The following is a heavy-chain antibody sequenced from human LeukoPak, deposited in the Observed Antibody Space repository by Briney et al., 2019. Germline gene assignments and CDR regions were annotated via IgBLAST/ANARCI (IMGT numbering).Heavy chain of an antibody. CDR3: ARDRPPPRWSTSYYYYGMDV. Sequence: GGSLRLSCAASGFTFSSYSMTWVRQAPGKGLEWVSSISSSSSYIYYADSVKGRFTISRDNAKNSLYLQMNSLRAEDTAVYYCARDRPPPRWSTSYYYYGMDVWGQGTTVTVSS. J-gene: IGHJ6*02. V-gene: IGHV3-21*01. D-gene: IGHD5/OR15-5a*01. CDR1: GFTFSSYS. CDR2: ISSSSSYI.